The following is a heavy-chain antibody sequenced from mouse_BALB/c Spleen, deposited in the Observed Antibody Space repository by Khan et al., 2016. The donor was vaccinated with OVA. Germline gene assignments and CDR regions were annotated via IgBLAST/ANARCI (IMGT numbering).Heavy chain of an antibody. CDR2: IRLKSDNYAT. CDR3: ARGSRAWFAY. V-gene: IGHV6-6*02. CDR1: GFTFSNYW. J-gene: IGHJ3*01. Sequence: EVKLEESGGGLVLPGGSMQLSCVASGFTFSNYWLNWVRQSPERGLEWIAEIRLKSDNYATHYAESVKGRFTISRDDSRSTVYLQMNNFRSEDTAMYYCARGSRAWFAYWGQGTLVTVSA.